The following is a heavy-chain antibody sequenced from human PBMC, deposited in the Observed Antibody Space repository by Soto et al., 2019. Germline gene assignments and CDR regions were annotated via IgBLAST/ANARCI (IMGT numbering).Heavy chain of an antibody. CDR1: GGTFSSYA. Sequence: SVKVSCKASGGTFSSYAISWVRQAPGQGLEWMGGIIPIFGTANYAQKFQGRVTITADESTSTAYMELSSLRSEDTAVYYCARGRYSSSYYYYYGMDVWGQGTTVTVSS. D-gene: IGHD6-6*01. V-gene: IGHV1-69*13. CDR2: IIPIFGTA. CDR3: ARGRYSSSYYYYYGMDV. J-gene: IGHJ6*02.